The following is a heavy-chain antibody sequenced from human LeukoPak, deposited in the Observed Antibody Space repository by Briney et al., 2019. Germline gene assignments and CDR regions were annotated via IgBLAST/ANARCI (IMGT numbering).Heavy chain of an antibody. Sequence: GGSLRLSCAASGFTVSSNYMSWVRQAPGKGLEWVSVIYSGGSTYYADSVKGRFTISRDNAKNSLYLQMNSLRAEDAALYYCAKDNYYDSSGYGGFDYWGQGTLVTVSS. CDR2: IYSGGST. CDR1: GFTVSSNY. D-gene: IGHD3-22*01. J-gene: IGHJ4*02. V-gene: IGHV3-53*05. CDR3: AKDNYYDSSGYGGFDY.